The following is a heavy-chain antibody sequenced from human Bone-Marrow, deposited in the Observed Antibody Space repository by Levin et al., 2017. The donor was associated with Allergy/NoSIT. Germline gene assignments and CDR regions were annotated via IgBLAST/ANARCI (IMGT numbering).Heavy chain of an antibody. CDR3: AKCPLPIGVVRFDY. Sequence: GGSLRLSCAASGFTFSNYAMTWVRQAPGKGLEWVSGISGAGGSTYYADSVKGRFTISRDNSKNTLYLQMNSLRAEDTAVYYCAKCPLPIGVVRFDYWGQGTLVTVSS. V-gene: IGHV3-23*01. CDR2: ISGAGGST. J-gene: IGHJ4*02. D-gene: IGHD3-22*01. CDR1: GFTFSNYA.